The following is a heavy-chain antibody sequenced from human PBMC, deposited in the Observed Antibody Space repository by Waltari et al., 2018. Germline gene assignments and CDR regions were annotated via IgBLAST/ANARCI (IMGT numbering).Heavy chain of an antibody. CDR1: GFILSSSG. CDR2: ITYEGSNK. D-gene: IGHD2-2*01. Sequence: QVHLVESGGGVVQPGGSLRLSCAASGFILSSSGMQWGRQAPGKGLEWVAFITYEGSNKYYADSMKGRFTVSRDNSKNTLFLQMNTLRAEDTAVYYCAKDHVVVVPGGMTKVFDYWGQGTLVTVSS. CDR3: AKDHVVVVPGGMTKVFDY. V-gene: IGHV3-30*02. J-gene: IGHJ4*02.